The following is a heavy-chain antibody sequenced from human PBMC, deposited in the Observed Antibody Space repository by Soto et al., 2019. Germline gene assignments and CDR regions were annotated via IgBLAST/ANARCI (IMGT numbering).Heavy chain of an antibody. V-gene: IGHV1-2*02. Sequence: ASVKVSCKASGYTFTGYYIHWVRQAPGQGLEWMGWINHNSGGPKYAQNFQGRVTMTRDTSISTAYMELSRLTSDDTAVYYCARGGAVAAYYYYSAMDVWGQGTSVTVSS. D-gene: IGHD6-19*01. CDR2: INHNSGGP. J-gene: IGHJ6*02. CDR1: GYTFTGYY. CDR3: ARGGAVAAYYYYSAMDV.